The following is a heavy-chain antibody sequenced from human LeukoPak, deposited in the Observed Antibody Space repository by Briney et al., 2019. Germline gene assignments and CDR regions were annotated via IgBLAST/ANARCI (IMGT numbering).Heavy chain of an antibody. CDR3: ARRTTVVTPYYYYGMDV. CDR2: ISAYNGNT. D-gene: IGHD4-23*01. J-gene: IGHJ6*02. V-gene: IGHV1-18*01. Sequence: ASVKVSCKASGGTFSSYAISWVRQAPGQGLEWMGWISAYNGNTNYAQKLQGRVTMTTDTSTSTAYMELRSLRSDDTAVYYCARRTTVVTPYYYYGMDVWGQGTTVTVSS. CDR1: GGTFSSYA.